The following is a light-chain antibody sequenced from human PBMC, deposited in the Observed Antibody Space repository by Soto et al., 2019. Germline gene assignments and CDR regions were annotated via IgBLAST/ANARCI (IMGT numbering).Light chain of an antibody. Sequence: QTVVTQEPSFSVSPGGTVTLTCGLSSGSVSTSYYPSWYQQTPGQAPRTLIYNTNTRSSGVPDRFSGSILGNKAALTITGAQADDESDYYCLLYVASGVYVFGTGTKDTVL. J-gene: IGLJ1*01. CDR2: NTN. V-gene: IGLV8-61*01. CDR3: LLYVASGVYV. CDR1: SGSVSTSYY.